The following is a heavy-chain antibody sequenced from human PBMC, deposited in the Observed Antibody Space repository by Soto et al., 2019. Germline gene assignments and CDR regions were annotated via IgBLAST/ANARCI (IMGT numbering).Heavy chain of an antibody. V-gene: IGHV3-53*01. Sequence: DVQLEESGGGLIQPGGSLRLSCAASGFSFSGKNYLTWVRQAPGKGLEWVSALYSSDGTYYADSVKGRFSVSRDNSKNTFYLQLHSLRPEDTALYFCATWLQREHAFDIWGLGIMVTVSS. D-gene: IGHD1-1*01. CDR2: LYSSDGT. CDR1: GFSFSGKNY. CDR3: ATWLQREHAFDI. J-gene: IGHJ3*02.